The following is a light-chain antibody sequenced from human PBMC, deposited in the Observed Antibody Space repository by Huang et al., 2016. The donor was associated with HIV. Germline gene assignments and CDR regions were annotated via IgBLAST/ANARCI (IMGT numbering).Light chain of an antibody. CDR2: AAS. CDR3: QQLNSYPIT. CDR1: QDITNY. V-gene: IGKV1-9*01. Sequence: IQLTQSPSSLSLLIGDRVTITCRASQDITNYLAWYQQKPRQPPKVPIYAASALPGGVPSRFSGSGSGRNFTLNINNLQPEDFGTYYCQQLNSYPITFGQGTRLEMK. J-gene: IGKJ5*01.